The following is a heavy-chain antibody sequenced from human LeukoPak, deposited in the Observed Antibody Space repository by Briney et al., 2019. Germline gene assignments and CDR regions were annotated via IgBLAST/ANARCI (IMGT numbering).Heavy chain of an antibody. D-gene: IGHD3-22*01. V-gene: IGHV4-34*01. CDR2: INHSGST. Sequence: PSETLSLTCAVYGGSCSGYYWSWIRQPPGKGLEWIGEINHSGSTNYNPSLKSRVTISVDTSKNQFSLKLSSVTAADTAVYYCARGVGTTYYYDSSGPRWGQGTLVTVSS. CDR1: GGSCSGYY. J-gene: IGHJ4*02. CDR3: ARGVGTTYYYDSSGPR.